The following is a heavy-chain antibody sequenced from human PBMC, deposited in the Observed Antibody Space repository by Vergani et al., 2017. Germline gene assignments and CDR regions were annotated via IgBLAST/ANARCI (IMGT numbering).Heavy chain of an antibody. CDR3: ARFVVVVAATYNYMDV. CDR1: GYSFTSYW. J-gene: IGHJ6*03. CDR2: IYPGDSDT. Sequence: EVQLVQSGAEVKKPGESLKISCKGSGYSFTSYWIGWVRQMPGKGLEWMGMIYPGDSDTRYSPSFQGQVTISADKSISTAYLQWRRLKASDTAMYYCARFVVVVAATYNYMDVWGKGTTVTVSS. V-gene: IGHV5-51*01. D-gene: IGHD2-15*01.